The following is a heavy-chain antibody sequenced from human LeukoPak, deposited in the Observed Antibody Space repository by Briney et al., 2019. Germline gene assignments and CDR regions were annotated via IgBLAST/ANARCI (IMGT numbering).Heavy chain of an antibody. CDR2: INPNRGGT. V-gene: IGHV1-2*02. CDR3: ARDAIVRDYSNSDY. J-gene: IGHJ4*02. D-gene: IGHD4-11*01. CDR1: GSTFTGYY. Sequence: ASLKVSSKAPGSTFTGYYMHSVRHAPGQGLEWMGWINPNRGGTNSAQKFQSTVTMTRDTSISTAYMELSRLTSDDTAVYYCARDAIVRDYSNSDYWGQGSMVTVSS.